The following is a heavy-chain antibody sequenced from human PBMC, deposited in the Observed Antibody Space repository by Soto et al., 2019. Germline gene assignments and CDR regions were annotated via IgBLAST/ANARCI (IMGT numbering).Heavy chain of an antibody. D-gene: IGHD3-22*01. CDR1: GFDVSNTD. V-gene: IGHV3-66*01. Sequence: EVQLVESGGDLVQRGGSLRFSCPAPGFDVSNTDMGWVRQPPGKGLGWVSVIYSGGYTNYADPVKGRFIVSRDSPKKTLYLQMDSLRAEDTAVYYCAREAIIVIAAPEYYFDYWGQGTLVTVSS. J-gene: IGHJ4*02. CDR2: IYSGGYT. CDR3: AREAIIVIAAPEYYFDY.